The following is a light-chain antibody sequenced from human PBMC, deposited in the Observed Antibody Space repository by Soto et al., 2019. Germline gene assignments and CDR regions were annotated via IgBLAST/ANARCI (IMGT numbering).Light chain of an antibody. V-gene: IGLV2-14*01. CDR3: SSYTSSSTPV. Sequence: QSALTQTASVSGSPGQSITISCTGTSSDVGGYNYVSWYQQHPGKAPKLMIYDVSNRPSGVSNRFSGSKSGNTASLTISGLQGEDEADYYCSSYTSSSTPVFGGGTKLTVL. CDR1: SSDVGGYNY. CDR2: DVS. J-gene: IGLJ3*02.